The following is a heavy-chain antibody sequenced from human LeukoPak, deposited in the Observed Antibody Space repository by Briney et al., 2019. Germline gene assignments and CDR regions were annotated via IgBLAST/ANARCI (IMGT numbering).Heavy chain of an antibody. CDR3: ASFSDYGGNFFDY. CDR2: IHYNERT. V-gene: IGHV4-59*08. D-gene: IGHD4-23*01. Sequence: SETLSLTCTVSGGSISTYYWSWIRQPPGKGLEWIAYIHYNERTNYNPSLKSRVTISIDTSKNQFSLKLSSVTAADTAVYYCASFSDYGGNFFDYWGQGTLVTVSS. CDR1: GGSISTYY. J-gene: IGHJ4*02.